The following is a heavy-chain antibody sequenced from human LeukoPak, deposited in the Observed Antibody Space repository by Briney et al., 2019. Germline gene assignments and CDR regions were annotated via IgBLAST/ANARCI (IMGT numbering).Heavy chain of an antibody. CDR1: GFTFSSYG. D-gene: IGHD3-10*01. CDR3: AKSLRSVTMVRGVLSQNDAFDI. CDR2: IWYDGSNK. Sequence: PGGSLRLSCAASGFTFSSYGMHWVRQAPGKGLEWVAVIWYDGSNKYYADSVKGRFTISRDNSKNTLYLQMNSLRAEDTAVYYCAKSLRSVTMVRGVLSQNDAFDIWGQGTMVTVSS. J-gene: IGHJ3*02. V-gene: IGHV3-30*02.